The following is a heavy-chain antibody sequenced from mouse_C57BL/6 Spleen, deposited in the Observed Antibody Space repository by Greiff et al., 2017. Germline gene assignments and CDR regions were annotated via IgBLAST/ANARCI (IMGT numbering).Heavy chain of an antibody. CDR1: GFSLTSYG. V-gene: IGHV2-2*01. Sequence: QVQLKESGPGLVQPSQSLSITCTVSGFSLTSYGVHWVRQSPGKGLEWLGVISSGGSTDYNAAFISRLSISKDNSKSQVFFKMNSLQADDTAIYYCARNEITTVVATDYAMDYWGQGTSVTVSS. J-gene: IGHJ4*01. CDR2: ISSGGST. D-gene: IGHD1-1*01. CDR3: ARNEITTVVATDYAMDY.